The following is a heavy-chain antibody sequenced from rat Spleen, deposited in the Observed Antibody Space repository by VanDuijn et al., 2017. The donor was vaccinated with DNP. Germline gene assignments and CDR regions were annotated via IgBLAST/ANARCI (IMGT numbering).Heavy chain of an antibody. CDR1: GFTFRNYY. CDR2: ISTGGSNT. D-gene: IGHD1-10*01. CDR3: ARHGEQLFDY. Sequence: EVQLVESGGGLVQPGGSMKLSCAASGFTFRNYYMAWVRQAPTQGLEWLASISTGGSNTYYRDSVRGRVTISRDDAKSILYLQMDSLRSEETATYYCARHGEQLFDYWGQGVMVTVSS. J-gene: IGHJ2*01. V-gene: IGHV5S11*01.